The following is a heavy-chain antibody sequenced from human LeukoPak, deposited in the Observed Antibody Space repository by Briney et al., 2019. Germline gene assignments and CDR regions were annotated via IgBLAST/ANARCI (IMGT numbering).Heavy chain of an antibody. CDR1: GFTFSSYW. CDR2: ISSDGDTT. Sequence: GGSLRLSCGASGFTFSSYWMHWVRQAPGKGLVWVSRISSDGDTTNYADSVKGRFTISRDNAKNRLYLQMNSLRAEDTAVYYCARVLYSWNDVVYYWGQGTLVTVSS. D-gene: IGHD1-20*01. CDR3: ARVLYSWNDVVYY. V-gene: IGHV3-74*01. J-gene: IGHJ4*02.